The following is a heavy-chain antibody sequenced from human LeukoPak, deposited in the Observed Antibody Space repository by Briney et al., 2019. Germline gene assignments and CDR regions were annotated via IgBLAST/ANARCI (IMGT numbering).Heavy chain of an antibody. D-gene: IGHD4-23*01. CDR1: GFTFSSYG. CDR2: ISSNGGST. J-gene: IGHJ6*03. Sequence: GGSLRLSCAASGFTFSSYGMTWVRQAPGKGLEYVSAISSNGGSTYYANSVKGRFTISRDNSKNTLYLQMGSLRAEDMAVYYCARDRGYGGSTPRDYYYYMDVWGKGTTVTVSS. CDR3: ARDRGYGGSTPRDYYYYMDV. V-gene: IGHV3-64*01.